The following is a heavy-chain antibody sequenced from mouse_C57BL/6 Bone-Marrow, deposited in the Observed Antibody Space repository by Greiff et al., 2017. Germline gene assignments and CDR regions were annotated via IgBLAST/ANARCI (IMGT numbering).Heavy chain of an antibody. V-gene: IGHV1-74*01. CDR3: AIKSDYCGSSDYAMDY. J-gene: IGHJ4*01. Sequence: QVQLKQPGAELVKPGASVKVSCKASGYTFTSYWMHWVKQRPGQGLEWIGRIHPSDSDTNYNQKFKGKATLTVDKSSSTAYMQLTSLTSEDSAVYYCAIKSDYCGSSDYAMDYWGQGTSVTVSS. CDR1: GYTFTSYW. CDR2: IHPSDSDT. D-gene: IGHD1-1*01.